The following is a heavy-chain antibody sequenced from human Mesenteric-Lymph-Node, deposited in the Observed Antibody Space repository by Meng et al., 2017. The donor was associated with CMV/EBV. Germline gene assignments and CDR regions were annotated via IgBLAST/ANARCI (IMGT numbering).Heavy chain of an antibody. CDR1: GYPFTGYY. CDR2: INPNSGGT. CDR3: ARDYYGSGSYNWFDP. J-gene: IGHJ5*02. D-gene: IGHD3-10*01. Sequence: ASVKVSCKTSGYPFTGYYMHWVRQAPGQGLEWMGWINPNSGGTNYAQKFQGRVTMTRDTSISTAYMELSRLRSDDTAVYYCARDYYGSGSYNWFDPWGQGTLVTVSS. V-gene: IGHV1-2*02.